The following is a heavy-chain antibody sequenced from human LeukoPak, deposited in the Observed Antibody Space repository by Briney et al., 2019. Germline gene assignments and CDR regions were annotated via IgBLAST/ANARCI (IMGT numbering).Heavy chain of an antibody. Sequence: GGSLRLSCAASGFTFSDHYIDWVRQAPGKGLEWVGRIRNKARSYSTEYAASVKGRFTISRDNSKNSVYLQMNSLQAEDTAVYYCTRALRGSGIPYTDYWGQGTLVTVSS. D-gene: IGHD3-10*01. J-gene: IGHJ4*02. CDR2: IRNKARSYST. CDR1: GFTFSDHY. V-gene: IGHV3-72*01. CDR3: TRALRGSGIPYTDY.